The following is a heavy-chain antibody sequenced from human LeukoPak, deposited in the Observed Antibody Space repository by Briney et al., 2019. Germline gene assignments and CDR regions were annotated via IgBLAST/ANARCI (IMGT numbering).Heavy chain of an antibody. CDR1: GFTFSSYS. Sequence: GGSLRLSCAASGFTFSSYSMNWVRQAPGKGLEWVSSISSSSSYIYYADSVKGRFTISRDNAKNSLYLQMNSLRAEDTAVYYCAKLVPAAFYGMDVWGKGTTVTVSS. J-gene: IGHJ6*04. V-gene: IGHV3-21*04. CDR2: ISSSSSYI. D-gene: IGHD2-2*01. CDR3: AKLVPAAFYGMDV.